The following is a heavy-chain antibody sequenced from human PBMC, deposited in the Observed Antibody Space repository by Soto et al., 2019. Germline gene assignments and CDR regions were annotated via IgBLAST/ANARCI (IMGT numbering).Heavy chain of an antibody. CDR1: GFRVSSSW. CDR3: ASWADAADEDYFHH. V-gene: IGHV3-7*03. D-gene: IGHD3-16*01. J-gene: IGHJ1*01. CDR2: INQGGSEK. Sequence: GGSLRLSCAGSGFRVSSSWMSWIRQAPGKGLEWVAHINQGGSEKYYVDSAKGRFTISRDNAKTSLYLQMNNLRAEDTATYYCASWADAADEDYFHHWGQGTLVTVSS.